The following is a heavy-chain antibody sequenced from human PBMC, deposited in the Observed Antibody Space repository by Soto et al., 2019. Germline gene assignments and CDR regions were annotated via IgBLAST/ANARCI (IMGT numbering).Heavy chain of an antibody. Sequence: SETLSLTCTVSGGSITSGDNYWSWIRQPPGKGLEWIGYIYYSGHTYYNPSLKSRLTISVDTSTNRFSLNLTSVTAADTAVYFCARLRWETENNWFDPWGQGALVTVSS. CDR1: GGSITSGDNY. V-gene: IGHV4-30-4*01. D-gene: IGHD1-26*01. CDR2: IYYSGHT. J-gene: IGHJ5*02. CDR3: ARLRWETENNWFDP.